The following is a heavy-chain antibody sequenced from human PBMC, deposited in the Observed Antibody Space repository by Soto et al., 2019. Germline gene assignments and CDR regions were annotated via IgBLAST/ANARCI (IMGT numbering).Heavy chain of an antibody. CDR2: INAGNGNT. CDR1: GYTFTSYA. V-gene: IGHV1-3*01. CDR3: ARATIVVVPAATNFDY. J-gene: IGHJ4*02. Sequence: QVQLVQSGAEVKKPGASVKVSCKASGYTFTSYAMHWVRQAPGQRLEWMGWINAGNGNTKYSQKFQGRVTITRETSASTAYMELSSLRSEDTAVYYCARATIVVVPAATNFDYWGQGTLVTVSS. D-gene: IGHD2-2*01.